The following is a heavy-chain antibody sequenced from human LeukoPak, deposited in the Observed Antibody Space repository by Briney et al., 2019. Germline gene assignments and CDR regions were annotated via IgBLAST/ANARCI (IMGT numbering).Heavy chain of an antibody. V-gene: IGHV4-39*07. CDR1: GGSISSSSYY. Sequence: SETLSLTCTVSGGSISSSSYYWGWIRQPPGKGLEWIGSIYYSGSTYYNPSLKSRVTISVDTSKNQFSLKLSSVTAADTAVYYCARGGFVVVVARTYGMDVWGQGTTVTVSS. CDR2: IYYSGST. J-gene: IGHJ6*02. D-gene: IGHD2-15*01. CDR3: ARGGFVVVVARTYGMDV.